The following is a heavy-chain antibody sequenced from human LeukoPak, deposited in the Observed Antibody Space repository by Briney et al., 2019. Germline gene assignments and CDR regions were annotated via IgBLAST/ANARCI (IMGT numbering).Heavy chain of an antibody. CDR2: VSHDGSTK. J-gene: IGHJ4*02. CDR1: GFSFSTYA. CDR3: ARAIMGTEDLDY. D-gene: IGHD5-18*01. V-gene: IGHV3-30*10. Sequence: GGSLRLSCAASGFSFSTYATHWVRQAPGMGPEWVAVVSHDGSTKYYTDSVRGRFTISRDNSKNTFFLQLNGLRTGDTAVYYCARAIMGTEDLDYWGQGTLVTVSS.